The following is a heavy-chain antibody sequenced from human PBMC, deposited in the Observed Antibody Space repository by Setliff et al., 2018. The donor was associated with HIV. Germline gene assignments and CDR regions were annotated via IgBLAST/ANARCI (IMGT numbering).Heavy chain of an antibody. CDR3: ARRLVVTRGNWFDP. CDR1: GGSFTNYY. D-gene: IGHD2-15*01. V-gene: IGHV4-34*01. Sequence: SETLSLTCVVYGGSFTNYYWSWIRQPPGKGLECIGEINHSGSTNYNPSLKSRVTISVDTSKNQFSLKLSSVTAADTAVYYCARRLVVTRGNWFDPWGQGTLVTVSS. CDR2: INHSGST. J-gene: IGHJ5*02.